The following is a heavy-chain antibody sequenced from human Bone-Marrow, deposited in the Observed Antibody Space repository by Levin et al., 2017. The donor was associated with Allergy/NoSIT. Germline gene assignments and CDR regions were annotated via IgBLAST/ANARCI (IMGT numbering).Heavy chain of an antibody. Sequence: SSETLSLTCAVYGGSFSGYYWSWIRQPPGKGLEWIGEINHSGSTNYNPSLKSRVTISVDTSKNQFSLKLSSVTAADTAVYYCARGLGLPWGYWGQGTLVTVSS. J-gene: IGHJ4*02. CDR2: INHSGST. CDR1: GGSFSGYY. D-gene: IGHD3-16*01. CDR3: ARGLGLPWGY. V-gene: IGHV4-34*01.